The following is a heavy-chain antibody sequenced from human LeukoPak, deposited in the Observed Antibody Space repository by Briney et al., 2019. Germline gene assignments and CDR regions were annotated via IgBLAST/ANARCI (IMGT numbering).Heavy chain of an antibody. CDR2: IYDSGST. J-gene: IGHJ4*02. Sequence: PSETLSLTCTVSGGSVSSGSYYWSWIRQPPGKGLEWIGYIYDSGSTNYNPSLKSRVTISVDTSKNQFSLKLSSVTAADTAVYYCARDLAMVRGVIISHLFDYWGQGTLVTVSS. V-gene: IGHV4-61*01. CDR1: GGSVSSGSYY. CDR3: ARDLAMVRGVIISHLFDY. D-gene: IGHD3-10*01.